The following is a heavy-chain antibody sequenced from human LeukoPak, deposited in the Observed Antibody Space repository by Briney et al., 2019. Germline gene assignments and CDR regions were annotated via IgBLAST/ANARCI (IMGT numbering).Heavy chain of an antibody. V-gene: IGHV1-2*02. D-gene: IGHD2-21*02. CDR2: INPNSGGT. CDR1: GYTFTGYY. J-gene: IGHJ3*02. Sequence: GASVKVSCKASGYTFTGYYMHWVRQAPGQGLEWMGWINPNSGGTNYAQKFQGRVTMTRDTSISTAYMELSRLRSDDTAVYYCARVILSRVTAFDIWGQGTMVTVSS. CDR3: ARVILSRVTAFDI.